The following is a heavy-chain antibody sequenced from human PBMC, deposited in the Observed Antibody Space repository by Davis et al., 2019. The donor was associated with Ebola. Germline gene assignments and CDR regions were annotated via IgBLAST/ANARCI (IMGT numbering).Heavy chain of an antibody. Sequence: MPSETLSLTCTVSGGSISSGGYYWSWIRQHPGKGLEWIGYIYYSGSTYYNPSLKSRVTISVDTSKNQFSLKLSSVTAADTAVYYCARGVNFEYYFDYWGQGTLVTVSS. CDR3: ARGVNFEYYFDY. CDR1: GGSISSGGYY. J-gene: IGHJ4*02. D-gene: IGHD1-7*01. CDR2: IYYSGST. V-gene: IGHV4-31*03.